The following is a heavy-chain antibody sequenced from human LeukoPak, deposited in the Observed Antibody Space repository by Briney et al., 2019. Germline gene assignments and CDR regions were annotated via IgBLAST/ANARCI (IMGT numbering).Heavy chain of an antibody. V-gene: IGHV4-34*01. J-gene: IGHJ4*02. D-gene: IGHD1-1*01. CDR3: ARVFNWSFDY. CDR2: INHSGST. Sequence: SETLSPTCAVYGGSFSGYYWSWIRPPPGKGLEGIGEINHSGSTNYNPSLKSRVTISLDTSKNQFSLRLSSVTAADTAVYYCARVFNWSFDYCGQGTLVTVSS. CDR1: GGSFSGYY.